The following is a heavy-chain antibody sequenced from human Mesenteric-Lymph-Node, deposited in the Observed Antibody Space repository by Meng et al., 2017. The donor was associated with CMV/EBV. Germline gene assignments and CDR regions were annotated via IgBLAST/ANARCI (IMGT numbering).Heavy chain of an antibody. V-gene: IGHV3-23*03. CDR2: IYSGGGTT. CDR1: GFPLRNYA. J-gene: IGHJ6*02. Sequence: GESLKISCAASGFPLRNYAMSWVRQAPGKGLERVSVIYSGGGTTDYADSVKGRFTISRDNSKNMLYLQMNSLRAEDTAVYYCAKDLEASCSSTSCFYGLDVWGQGTMVTVSS. CDR3: AKDLEASCSSTSCFYGLDV. D-gene: IGHD2-2*01.